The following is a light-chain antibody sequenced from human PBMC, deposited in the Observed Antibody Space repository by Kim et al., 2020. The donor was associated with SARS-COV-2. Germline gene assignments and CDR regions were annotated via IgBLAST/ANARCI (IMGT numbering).Light chain of an antibody. Sequence: SVRHTCTLSRGHSSYAIAWHKQQPEKGPRYLMKLNGDGSHSKGDGIPDRFSGSSSGAERYLTISGLQSEDEADYYCQTWGTGAKGVFGGGTQLTVL. V-gene: IGLV4-69*01. CDR3: QTWGTGAKGV. J-gene: IGLJ2*01. CDR1: RGHSSYA. CDR2: LNGDGSH.